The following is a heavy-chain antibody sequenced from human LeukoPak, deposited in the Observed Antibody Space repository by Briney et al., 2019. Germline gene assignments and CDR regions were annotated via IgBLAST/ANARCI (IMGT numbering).Heavy chain of an antibody. CDR2: INSDGSST. V-gene: IGHV3-74*01. D-gene: IGHD1-26*01. CDR1: GFTFSSYW. CDR3: AKANSGSYSDY. Sequence: GGSLRLSCAASGFTFSSYWMHWVRQAPGKGLVWVSRINSDGSSTSYADSVKGRFTISRDNSKNTLYLQMNSLRAEDTAVYYCAKANSGSYSDYWGQGTLVTVSS. J-gene: IGHJ4*02.